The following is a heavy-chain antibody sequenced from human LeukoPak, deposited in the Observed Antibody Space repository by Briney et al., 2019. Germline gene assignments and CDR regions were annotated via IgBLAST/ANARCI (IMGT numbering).Heavy chain of an antibody. CDR2: IYSDDDK. J-gene: IGHJ4*02. CDR1: GFSLSTSEVG. CDR3: AHSRPGSTIFHY. D-gene: IGHD1-7*01. V-gene: IGHV2-5*02. Sequence: SGPTLLKPTPTLTLTCTFSGFSLSTSEVGVGWIRQPPGKALEWLTIIYSDDDKRYSPSLKSRLTITKYTSKNQVVLTMTNMDPVDTATYYCAHSRPGSTIFHYWGQGTLVTVSS.